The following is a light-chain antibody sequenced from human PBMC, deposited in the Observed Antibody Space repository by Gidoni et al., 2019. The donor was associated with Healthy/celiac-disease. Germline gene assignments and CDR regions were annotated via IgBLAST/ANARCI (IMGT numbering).Light chain of an antibody. V-gene: IGKV1-33*01. Sequence: QLTRSPSSLSASVGDRVTITCQASQGISNYLNWYQQKPGKAPKLLIYDASNLETGVPSKFSGSGSGTDFTFTISSLQPEDIATYYCQQYDNHPITFGQGTRLEIK. J-gene: IGKJ5*01. CDR2: DAS. CDR1: QGISNY. CDR3: QQYDNHPIT.